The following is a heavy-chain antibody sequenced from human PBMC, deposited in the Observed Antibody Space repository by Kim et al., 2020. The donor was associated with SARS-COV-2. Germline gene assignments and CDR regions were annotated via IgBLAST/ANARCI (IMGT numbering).Heavy chain of an antibody. D-gene: IGHD3-10*01. Sequence: GRFTISRDNSKNTLYLQMNSLRAEDTAVYYCARDSTPYKYYSYYYYGMDVWGQGTTVTVSS. V-gene: IGHV3-30*01. CDR3: ARDSTPYKYYSYYYYGMDV. J-gene: IGHJ6*02.